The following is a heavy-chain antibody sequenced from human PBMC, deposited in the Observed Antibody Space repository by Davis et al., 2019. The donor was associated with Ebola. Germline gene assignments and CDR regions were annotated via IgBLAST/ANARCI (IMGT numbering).Heavy chain of an antibody. CDR1: GFTFSSYW. CDR3: VRVYSGSYDP. J-gene: IGHJ5*02. D-gene: IGHD1-26*01. CDR2: IKQGGDER. Sequence: PGGSLRLSCAASGFTFSSYWMSWVRQAPGKGLEWVANIKQGGDERYYVDSVKGRFIISRDDAKNSLYLQMNSLRAEDTAVYYCVRVYSGSYDPWGQGTLVTVSS. V-gene: IGHV3-7*01.